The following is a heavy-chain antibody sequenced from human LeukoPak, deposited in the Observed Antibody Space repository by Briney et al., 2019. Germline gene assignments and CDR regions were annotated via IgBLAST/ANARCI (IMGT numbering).Heavy chain of an antibody. CDR1: GGSINSDNYF. D-gene: IGHD2-2*01. Sequence: SETLSLTCTVSGGSINSDNYFWNWIRQPAGKGLEWIGRIYTSGSTNYNPSLKSRVTISVDTSKNQFSLKLSSVTAADTAVYYCARGLVVVVPAAHRGYYYYMDVWGKGTTVTVSS. J-gene: IGHJ6*03. CDR3: ARGLVVVVPAAHRGYYYYMDV. V-gene: IGHV4-61*02. CDR2: IYTSGST.